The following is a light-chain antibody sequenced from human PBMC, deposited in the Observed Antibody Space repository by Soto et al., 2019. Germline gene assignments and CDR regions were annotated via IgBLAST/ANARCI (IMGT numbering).Light chain of an antibody. CDR3: SSYTVTSVTLYV. V-gene: IGLV2-14*01. CDR1: SRDIGTYNY. Sequence: QSVLTQPASVSGSPGQSITISCTGTSRDIGTYNYVSWYQQHPGKAPKVIIYEVSNRPSGGSNRFSGSKSGNTASLTISGLQAEDEADYYCSSYTVTSVTLYVFGTGTKVTVL. J-gene: IGLJ1*01. CDR2: EVS.